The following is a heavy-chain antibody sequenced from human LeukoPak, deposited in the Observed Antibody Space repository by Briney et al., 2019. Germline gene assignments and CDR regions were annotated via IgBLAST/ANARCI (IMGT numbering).Heavy chain of an antibody. CDR1: GFTFSSYA. Sequence: GGSLRLSCAASGFTFSSYAMSWVRQAPGKGLGWVSAISGSGGSTYYADSVKGRFTISRDNSKNTLYLQMNSLRAEDTAVYYCAKVGSIAAAGPAAFDYWGQGTLVTVSS. CDR2: ISGSGGST. CDR3: AKVGSIAAAGPAAFDY. V-gene: IGHV3-23*01. J-gene: IGHJ4*02. D-gene: IGHD6-13*01.